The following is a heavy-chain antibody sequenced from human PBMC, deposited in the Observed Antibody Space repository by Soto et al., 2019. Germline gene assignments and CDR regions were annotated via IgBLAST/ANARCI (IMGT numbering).Heavy chain of an antibody. CDR2: ISAYNGNT. CDR3: AREVYYYDSSGYKSDAFDI. J-gene: IGHJ3*02. D-gene: IGHD3-22*01. Sequence: ASVKVSCKASGYTFTSYGISWVRQAPGQGLEWMGWISAYNGNTNYAQKLQGRVTMTTDTSTSTAYMELRSLGSDDTAVYYCAREVYYYDSSGYKSDAFDIWGQGTMVTVSS. CDR1: GYTFTSYG. V-gene: IGHV1-18*04.